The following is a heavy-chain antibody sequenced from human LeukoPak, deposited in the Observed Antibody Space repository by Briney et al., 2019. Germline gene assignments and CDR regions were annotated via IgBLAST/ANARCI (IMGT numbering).Heavy chain of an antibody. V-gene: IGHV5-51*01. D-gene: IGHD2-2*01. CDR1: GYSFTSYW. J-gene: IGHJ6*02. Sequence: GESLQISCKGSGYSFTSYWIGWVRQLPGKGLEWMGIIYPGDSDTRYSPSFQGQVTISADKSISTAYLQWSSLKASDTAMYYCARRGKYCSSTSCYRHHYYYYYGMDVWGQGTTVTVSS. CDR3: ARRGKYCSSTSCYRHHYYYYYGMDV. CDR2: IYPGDSDT.